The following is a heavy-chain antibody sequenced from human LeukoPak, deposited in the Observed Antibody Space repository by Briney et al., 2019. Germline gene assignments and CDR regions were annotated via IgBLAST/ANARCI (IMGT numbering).Heavy chain of an antibody. D-gene: IGHD3-3*01. CDR1: GFTVSSNY. V-gene: IGHV3-53*01. CDR2: IYSGGST. CDR3: ARAGLITIFGVVINWFDP. Sequence: GGSLRLSCAASGFTVSSNYMSWVRQAPGKGLEWVSVIYSGGSTYYADSVKGRFTISRDNSKNTLYLQMNSLRAEDTAVYYCARAGLITIFGVVINWFDPWGQGTLVTVSS. J-gene: IGHJ5*02.